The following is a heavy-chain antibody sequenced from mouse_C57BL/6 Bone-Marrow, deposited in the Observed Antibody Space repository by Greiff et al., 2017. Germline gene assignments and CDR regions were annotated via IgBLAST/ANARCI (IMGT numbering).Heavy chain of an antibody. D-gene: IGHD1-1*01. CDR3: ARGGTVVAPCWYFDV. V-gene: IGHV1-81*01. CDR1: GYTFTSYG. Sequence: VQLQQSGAELARPGASVKLSCTASGYTFTSYGISWVKQRTGQGLEWIGEIYPGSGNTYYNEKFQGKATLTPDTSSSTAYMELRSLTSEDSAVYFSARGGTVVAPCWYFDVWGTGTTVTVSS. J-gene: IGHJ1*03. CDR2: IYPGSGNT.